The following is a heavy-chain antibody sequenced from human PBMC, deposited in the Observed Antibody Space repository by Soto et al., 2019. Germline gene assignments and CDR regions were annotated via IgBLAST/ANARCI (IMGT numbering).Heavy chain of an antibody. D-gene: IGHD6-19*01. V-gene: IGHV1-18*01. CDR1: GYPFNSYG. Sequence: QVQLVQSGAEVKKPGASVKVSCKASGYPFNSYGITWVRQAPGQGLEWLGWISAYNGDTNFAQKVQGRVTMTTDTGTTTAYMELRSLRSDDTAVYYCARSMPYSIGWEPSDYWGQGTLVTVSS. CDR3: ARSMPYSIGWEPSDY. CDR2: ISAYNGDT. J-gene: IGHJ4*02.